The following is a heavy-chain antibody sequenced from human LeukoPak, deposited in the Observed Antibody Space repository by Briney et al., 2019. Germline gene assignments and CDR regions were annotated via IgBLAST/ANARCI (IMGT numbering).Heavy chain of an antibody. V-gene: IGHV1-8*01. CDR2: MNPNSGNT. D-gene: IGHD3-22*01. CDR3: ARGRNSFIHYYDSSGYTMAWFDP. J-gene: IGHJ5*02. Sequence: GASVKVSCKASGYTFTSYDINWVRQATGQGLEWMGWMNPNSGNTGYAQKFQGRVTMTRNTSISTAYMELSSLRSEDTAVYYCARGRNSFIHYYDSSGYTMAWFDPWGQGTLVTVSS. CDR1: GYTFTSYD.